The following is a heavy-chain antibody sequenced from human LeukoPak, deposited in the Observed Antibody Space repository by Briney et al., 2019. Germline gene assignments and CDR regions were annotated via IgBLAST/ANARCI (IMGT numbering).Heavy chain of an antibody. V-gene: IGHV3-30*04. D-gene: IGHD5-12*01. Sequence: PGGSLRLSCAASGFTFSTYAMHWVRQAPGKGLEWVAVISYDGGIKYYVDSVKGRFTISRDNAKNSLFLQINSLRAEDTAMYYCTSHPHYDDFGYWGQGTLVSVSS. CDR1: GFTFSTYA. J-gene: IGHJ4*02. CDR2: ISYDGGIK. CDR3: TSHPHYDDFGY.